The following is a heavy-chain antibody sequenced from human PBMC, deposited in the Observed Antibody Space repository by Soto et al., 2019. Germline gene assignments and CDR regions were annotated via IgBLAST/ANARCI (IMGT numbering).Heavy chain of an antibody. D-gene: IGHD6-13*01. Sequence: EVQLVESGGGLVQPGRSLRLSCAASGFSLDDYAMHWVRQAPGKGLEWVSGISWDSGGIGYADSVKGRFTISRDNAKNSLYLEMNSLRAEDTAVYYCAKALAAAGISGYWGQGTLVTVSS. CDR3: AKALAAAGISGY. CDR1: GFSLDDYA. V-gene: IGHV3-9*01. J-gene: IGHJ4*02. CDR2: ISWDSGGI.